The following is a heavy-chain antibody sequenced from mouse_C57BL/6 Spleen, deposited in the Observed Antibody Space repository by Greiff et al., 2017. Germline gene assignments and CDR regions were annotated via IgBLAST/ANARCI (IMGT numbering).Heavy chain of an antibody. V-gene: IGHV1-82*01. Sequence: QVQLKQSGPELVKPGASVKISCKASGYAFSSSWMNWVKQRPGKGLAWIGRIYPGDGDTNYNGKFKGKATLTADKSSSTAYMQLSSLTSEDSAVYFCASSYYYGSSYGYFDVWGTGTTVTVSS. CDR1: GYAFSSSW. J-gene: IGHJ1*03. CDR3: ASSYYYGSSYGYFDV. D-gene: IGHD1-1*01. CDR2: IYPGDGDT.